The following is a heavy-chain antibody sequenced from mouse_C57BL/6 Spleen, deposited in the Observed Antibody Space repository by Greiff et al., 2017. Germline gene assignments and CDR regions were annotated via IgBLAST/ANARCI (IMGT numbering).Heavy chain of an antibody. CDR2: FDPENGDT. CDR3: TTKSSYGGVDV. Sequence: VQLQQSGAELVRPGASVKLSCTASGYNIKTDYMHWVKQRHGKSLEWIGWFDPENGDTKYASKFQGKATITADTSSNTAYVELSRLTSDDTAVYYCTTKSSYGGVDVWGKGTLVTVSS. CDR1: GYNIKTDY. J-gene: IGHJ1*03. V-gene: IGHV14-4*01. D-gene: IGHD2-12*01.